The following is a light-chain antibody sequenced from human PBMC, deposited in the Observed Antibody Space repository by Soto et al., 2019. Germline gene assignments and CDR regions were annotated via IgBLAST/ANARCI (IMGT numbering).Light chain of an antibody. CDR1: SSDVGGYNY. CDR2: EVS. J-gene: IGLJ2*01. V-gene: IGLV2-8*01. CDR3: SSDAGGNKFNVV. Sequence: QSALTQPPSASGSPGQSVTISCSGTSSDVGGYNYVSWYQQHPGKAPKLMIYEVSKRPSGVPDRCSCCKSGNTASLTVSGVQAEDEADDYCSSDAGGNKFNVVFGGGTKVTVL.